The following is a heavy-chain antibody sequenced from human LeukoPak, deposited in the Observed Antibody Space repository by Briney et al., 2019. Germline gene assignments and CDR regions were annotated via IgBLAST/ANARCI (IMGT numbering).Heavy chain of an antibody. V-gene: IGHV3-11*01. CDR2: ISSSGSTI. D-gene: IGHD3-22*01. Sequence: PGGSLRLSCAASGFTFSSYAMSWIRQAPGKGLEWVSYISSSGSTIYYADSVKGRFTISRDNAKNSLYLQMNSLRAEDTAVYYCARDYYYDSSGYYGYWGQGTLVTVSS. J-gene: IGHJ4*02. CDR1: GFTFSSYA. CDR3: ARDYYYDSSGYYGY.